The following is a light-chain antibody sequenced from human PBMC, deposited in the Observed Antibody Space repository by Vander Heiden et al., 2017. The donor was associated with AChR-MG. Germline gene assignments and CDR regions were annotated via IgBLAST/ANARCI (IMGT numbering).Light chain of an antibody. CDR1: SLRTYY. V-gene: IGLV3-19*01. CDR3: NSRDSSGNHWV. J-gene: IGLJ3*02. CDR2: GKN. Sequence: SSELTQDPAVSVALGQTVRITCQGDSLRTYYASWYQQKPGQAAVLVIYGKNNRPAGSPDRCSGSSSGNTASLTITGAQAEDEADDYCNSRDSSGNHWVFGGGTKLTVL.